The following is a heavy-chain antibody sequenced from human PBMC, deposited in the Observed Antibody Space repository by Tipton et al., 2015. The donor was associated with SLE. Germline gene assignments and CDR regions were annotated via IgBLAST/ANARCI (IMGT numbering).Heavy chain of an antibody. V-gene: IGHV3-30*03. J-gene: IGHJ6*03. CDR2: ISYDGSNK. D-gene: IGHD3-3*01. CDR1: GFTFSSYS. Sequence: SLRLSCAASGFTFSSYSMNWVRQAPGKGLEWVAVISYDGSNKYYADSVKGRFTISRDNSKNTLYLQMNSLRAEDTAVYYCARDGVRFLEWQLSRYYYYYMDVWGKGTTVTVSS. CDR3: ARDGVRFLEWQLSRYYYYYMDV.